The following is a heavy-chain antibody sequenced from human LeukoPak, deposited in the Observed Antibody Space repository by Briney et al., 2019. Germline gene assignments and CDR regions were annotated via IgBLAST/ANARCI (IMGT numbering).Heavy chain of an antibody. V-gene: IGHV4-30-2*01. CDR3: ARITLDEAYFDY. CDR2: IYHSGST. J-gene: IGHJ4*01. D-gene: IGHD3-10*01. Sequence: SETLSLTCAVSGGSISSGGYSWSWIRQPPGKGLEWIGYIYHSGSTYYNPSLKSRVTISVDRSKNQFSLKLSSVTAADTAVYYCARITLDEAYFDYWGHGTLVTVSS. CDR1: GGSISSGGYS.